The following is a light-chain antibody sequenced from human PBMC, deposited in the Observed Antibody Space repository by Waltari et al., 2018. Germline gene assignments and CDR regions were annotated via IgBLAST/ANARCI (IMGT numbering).Light chain of an antibody. CDR3: GTWDSSLSVGV. J-gene: IGLJ3*02. V-gene: IGLV1-51*01. CDR2: DTA. Sequence: QSVLTQPPSVSAAPGQKVTISCSGSSSSIGNNFVSWYQQFPGTVPKLLIYDTAKGPSGIPARSSASKSGPSATLGITGLQTGDAADYYGGTWDSSLSVGVFGGGTKLTVL. CDR1: SSSIGNNF.